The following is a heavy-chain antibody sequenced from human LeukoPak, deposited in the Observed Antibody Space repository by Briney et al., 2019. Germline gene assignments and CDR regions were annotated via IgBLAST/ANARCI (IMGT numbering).Heavy chain of an antibody. V-gene: IGHV4-59*08. CDR1: GGSISSYY. D-gene: IGHD3-3*01. J-gene: IGHJ4*02. Sequence: SETLSLTCTVSGGSISSYYWSWVRQPPGKGLEWIGYSYYSGSTNYNPSLKSRVTISVDTSKNQFSLKLTSVTAADTAVYFCARGLDTYKSGIDWGQGTLVTVSS. CDR3: ARGLDTYKSGID. CDR2: SYYSGST.